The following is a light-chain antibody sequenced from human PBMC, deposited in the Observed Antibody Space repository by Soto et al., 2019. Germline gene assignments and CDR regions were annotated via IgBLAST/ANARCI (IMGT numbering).Light chain of an antibody. J-gene: IGKJ1*01. V-gene: IGKV3-15*01. CDR1: QSVSSN. CDR2: GAS. Sequence: VMTRSPATLSVSPGERATLSCSASQSVSSNLAWYQQKPGQAPRLLIYGASTRATGIPARFSGSGSGTEFTLTISSLQSEDFAVYYCQQYNNWPPKVSFGQGTKVDIK. CDR3: QQYNNWPPKVS.